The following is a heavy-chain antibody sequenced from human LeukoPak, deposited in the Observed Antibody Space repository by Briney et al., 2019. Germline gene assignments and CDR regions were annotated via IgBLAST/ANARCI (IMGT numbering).Heavy chain of an antibody. V-gene: IGHV3-21*01. CDR1: GFTFSSYA. CDR2: ISSSSSYI. D-gene: IGHD6-19*01. J-gene: IGHJ3*02. CDR3: ARGLEQWLEGIRGAFDI. Sequence: PGGSLRLSCAASGFTFSSYAMHWVRQAPGKGLEWVSSISSSSSYIYYADSVKGRFTISRDNAKNSLYLQMNSLRAEDTAVYYCARGLEQWLEGIRGAFDIWGQGTMVTVSS.